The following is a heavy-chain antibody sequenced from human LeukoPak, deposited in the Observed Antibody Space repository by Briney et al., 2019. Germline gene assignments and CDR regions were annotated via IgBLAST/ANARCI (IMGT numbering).Heavy chain of an antibody. D-gene: IGHD6-13*01. CDR3: ARAGIAADELRVAFDI. J-gene: IGHJ3*02. V-gene: IGHV1-2*04. CDR2: INPNSGGT. Sequence: EASVKVSCKASGDTFSSDDISWVRQAPGQGLEWMGWINPNSGGTNYAQKFQGWVTMTRDTSISTAYMELSRLRSDDTAVYYCARAGIAADELRVAFDIWGQGTMVTVSS. CDR1: GDTFSSDD.